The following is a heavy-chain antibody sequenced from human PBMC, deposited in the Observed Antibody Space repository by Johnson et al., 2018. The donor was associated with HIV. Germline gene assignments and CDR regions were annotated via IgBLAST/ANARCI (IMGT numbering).Heavy chain of an antibody. V-gene: IGHV3-74*02. Sequence: VQLVESGGGLVQPGGSLRLSCAASGFDFSSSWMHWVRQAPGKGLVWVSRIRNDGSVTTYADSVKGRFTISRDNSKNTLYLQMNSLGTDDTAVYYCFIAPDAFDIWVQGTMVTVSS. J-gene: IGHJ3*02. CDR1: GFDFSSSW. D-gene: IGHD6-13*01. CDR3: FIAPDAFDI. CDR2: IRNDGSVT.